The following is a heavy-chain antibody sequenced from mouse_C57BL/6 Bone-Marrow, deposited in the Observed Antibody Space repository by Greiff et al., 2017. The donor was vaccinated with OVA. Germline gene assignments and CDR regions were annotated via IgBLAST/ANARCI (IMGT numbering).Heavy chain of an antibody. CDR1: GFTFSSYA. V-gene: IGHV5-4*01. D-gene: IGHD3-1*01. J-gene: IGHJ3*01. CDR3: ARDRGSEAWFAY. Sequence: EVMLVESGGGLVKPGGSLKLSCAASGFTFSSYAMSWVHQTPEKRLEWVATISDGGSYTYYPDNVKGRFTISRDNAKNNLYLQMSHLKSEDTAMYYCARDRGSEAWFAYWGQGTLVTVSA. CDR2: ISDGGSYT.